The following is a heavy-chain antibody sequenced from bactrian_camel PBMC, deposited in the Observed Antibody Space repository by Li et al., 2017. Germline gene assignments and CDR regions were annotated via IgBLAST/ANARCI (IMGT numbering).Heavy chain of an antibody. D-gene: IGHD1*01. Sequence: HVQLVESGGGEVQAGGSLKLSCAGSAYILENCGMVWYRQTKGKEEKLVSVRKDGTPVYEDTVKGRFTISQDSAKKTLFLQMNSLKPEDTAMYYCAADYFWASRCRLRTDFGYRGRGTQVTVS. CDR2: VRKDGTP. J-gene: IGHJ6*01. CDR3: AADYFWASRCRLRTDFGY. V-gene: IGHV3S60*01. CDR1: AYILENCG.